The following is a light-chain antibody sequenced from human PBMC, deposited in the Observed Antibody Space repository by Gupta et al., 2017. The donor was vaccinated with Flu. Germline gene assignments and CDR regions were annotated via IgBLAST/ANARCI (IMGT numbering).Light chain of an antibody. CDR2: GAS. CDR1: QDIGSF. J-gene: IGKJ4*01. V-gene: IGKV1-9*01. Sequence: CFRCGAVGERVTRTGRASQDIGSFLAWHKQKPGKAPKLLIYGASTWQSGVLSRFSGSGSGTEVTLTISSLQHEEYATYYCQQLNSYPSWTFGGGTKVEI. CDR3: QQLNSYPSWT.